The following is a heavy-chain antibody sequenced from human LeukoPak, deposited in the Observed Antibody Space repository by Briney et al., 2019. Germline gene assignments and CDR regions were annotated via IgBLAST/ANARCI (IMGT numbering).Heavy chain of an antibody. J-gene: IGHJ4*02. V-gene: IGHV3-23*01. Sequence: PGGSLRLSCEASGFTFSSYGMSWVRQAPGKGLEWVSAISGSGGSTYYADSVKGRFTISRDNSKNTLYLQMNSLRAEDTAVYYCAKVFYGGSWYYFDYWGQGTLVTVSS. D-gene: IGHD4-23*01. CDR2: ISGSGGST. CDR1: GFTFSSYG. CDR3: AKVFYGGSWYYFDY.